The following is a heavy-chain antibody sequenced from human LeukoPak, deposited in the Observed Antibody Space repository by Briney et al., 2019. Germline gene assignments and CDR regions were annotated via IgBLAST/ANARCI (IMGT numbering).Heavy chain of an antibody. CDR1: GGTFSSYA. V-gene: IGHV1-69*13. CDR3: ARVIRDDFWSGEAADAFDI. D-gene: IGHD3-3*01. J-gene: IGHJ3*02. Sequence: SVKVSCKASGGTFSSYAISWVRQAPGQGLEWMGGIIPIFGTANYAQKFQGRVTITADESTSTAYMELSSLRSEDTAVYYCARVIRDDFWSGEAADAFDIWGQGTMVTVSS. CDR2: IIPIFGTA.